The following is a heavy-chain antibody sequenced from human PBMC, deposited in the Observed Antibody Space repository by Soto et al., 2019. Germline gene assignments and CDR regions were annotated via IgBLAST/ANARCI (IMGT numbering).Heavy chain of an antibody. J-gene: IGHJ4*02. CDR1: EFTFSDYY. D-gene: IGHD4-17*01. V-gene: IGHV3-11*01. CDR3: ATYGDYGLFY. Sequence: QVQLVESGGGLVKPGGSLRLSCAASEFTFSDYYMSWIRQPPGKGLEWLSNISGSGNTIYYADSVKGRFTISRDNAKNSLYLQMSSLRAEDTAVYYCATYGDYGLFYWGQGTLVTVSS. CDR2: ISGSGNTI.